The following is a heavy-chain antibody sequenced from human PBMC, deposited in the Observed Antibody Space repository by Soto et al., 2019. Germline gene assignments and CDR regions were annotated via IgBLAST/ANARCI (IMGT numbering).Heavy chain of an antibody. V-gene: IGHV3-11*06. D-gene: IGHD3-3*01. CDR2: ISSSSSYT. Sequence: PGGSLTLSCAASGFTFSHYYMSWIRQAPGKGLEWVSYISSSSSYTNYADSVKGRFTISRDNAKNSLYLQMNSLRAEDTAVYYCAREAKGNYDFWRTLQYYYYGMDVWGQGTTVTV. CDR1: GFTFSHYY. CDR3: AREAKGNYDFWRTLQYYYYGMDV. J-gene: IGHJ6*02.